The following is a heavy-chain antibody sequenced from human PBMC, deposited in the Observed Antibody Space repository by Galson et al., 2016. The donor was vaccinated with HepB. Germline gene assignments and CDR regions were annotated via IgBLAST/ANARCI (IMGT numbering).Heavy chain of an antibody. J-gene: IGHJ4*02. CDR3: AGWGYSSSRYSDY. CDR2: IYYSGST. D-gene: IGHD6-13*01. V-gene: IGHV4-31*02. CDR1: GGSISRGGYY. Sequence: VSGGSISRGGYYWSWIRQHPGKGLEWIGYIYYSGSTYYNPSLRSRVTISADTSKNQFSLKLSSVTAADTAVYYCAGWGYSSSRYSDYWGQGTLVTVSS.